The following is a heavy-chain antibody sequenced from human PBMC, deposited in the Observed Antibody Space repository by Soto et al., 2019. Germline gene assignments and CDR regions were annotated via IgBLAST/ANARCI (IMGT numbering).Heavy chain of an antibody. CDR1: GYTFTNFD. D-gene: IGHD3-16*01. CDR2: MNPSRGDT. CDR3: ASADRLAASMEYALDV. V-gene: IGHV1-8*01. J-gene: IGHJ6*02. Sequence: QVQLVQSGSEGKKPGASVKVSCQASGYTFTNFDISWVRQAAGQGLEWMGSMNPSRGDTDYPQTLQGRVTMTRNISINSAYMELSALRSADTAVFYCASADRLAASMEYALDVWGQGTTVTVSS.